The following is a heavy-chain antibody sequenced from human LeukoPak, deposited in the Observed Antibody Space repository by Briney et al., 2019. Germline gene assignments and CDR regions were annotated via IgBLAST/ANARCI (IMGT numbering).Heavy chain of an antibody. CDR3: ARGRRPGY. V-gene: IGHV4-34*01. CDR2: LNHSGST. Sequence: SETLSLTCAVYGGSFSGYYWSWIRQPPGKGVEWIGELNHSGSTNYNPSLKSRVTISVDTSKNQFSLKLSSVTAADTAVYYCARGRRPGYWGQGTLVTVSS. J-gene: IGHJ4*02. CDR1: GGSFSGYY. D-gene: IGHD6-6*01.